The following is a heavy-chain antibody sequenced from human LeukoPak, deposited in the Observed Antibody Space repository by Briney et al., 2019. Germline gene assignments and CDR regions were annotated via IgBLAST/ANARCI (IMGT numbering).Heavy chain of an antibody. CDR1: GFTFDDYG. D-gene: IGHD5-18*01. Sequence: GGSLRLSCAASGFTFDDYGMSWVRQAPGKGLEWVSGINWNGGSIGYADSVKGRFTISRDNAKNSLYLQMNSLRAEATAVYYCARREYSYGYGEHDYYYYYYMDVWGKGTTVTVSS. J-gene: IGHJ6*03. V-gene: IGHV3-20*04. CDR2: INWNGGSI. CDR3: ARREYSYGYGEHDYYYYYYMDV.